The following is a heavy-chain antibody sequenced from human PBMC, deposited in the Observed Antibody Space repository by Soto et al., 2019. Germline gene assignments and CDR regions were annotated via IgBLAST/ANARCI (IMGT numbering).Heavy chain of an antibody. V-gene: IGHV4-59*01. CDR1: GDSISSYF. Sequence: LSLTCTVSGDSISSYFWSWIRQPPGKGLEWIGYVYSTEITNYNPSLKSRVAMSIDTSKNQFSLKVRSVTAADTAVYYCARGSEAWFDPWGQGTLVTVSS. CDR3: ARGSEAWFDP. CDR2: VYSTEIT. J-gene: IGHJ5*02.